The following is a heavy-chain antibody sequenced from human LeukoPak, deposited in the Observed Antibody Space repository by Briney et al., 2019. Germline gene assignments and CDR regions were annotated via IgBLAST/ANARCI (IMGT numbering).Heavy chain of an antibody. CDR1: GYTFTAYS. J-gene: IGHJ3*02. V-gene: IGHV1-2*02. CDR3: ARDLDYYGSGSFFNI. Sequence: ASVKVSCKASGYTFTAYSMHWVRQAPGQGREWMGWINPNSGGTKYAQKFQGRVTTTRDTSITTAYMELSRLRSDDTAVYYCARDLDYYGSGSFFNIWGQGTMVTVSS. D-gene: IGHD3-10*01. CDR2: INPNSGGT.